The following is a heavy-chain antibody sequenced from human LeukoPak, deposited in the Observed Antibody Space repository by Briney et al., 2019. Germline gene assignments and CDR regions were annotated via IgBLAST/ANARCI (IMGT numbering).Heavy chain of an antibody. CDR2: ISGSGGST. CDR1: GFTFSSYA. J-gene: IGHJ1*01. D-gene: IGHD3-10*01. Sequence: GGSLRLSCAASGFTFSSYAMSWVRQAPGKGLEWVSAISGSGGSTYYADSVKGRFTISRDNSKNTLYLQMNSLRAEDTAVYYCAKVWVTMVWGVIIRYFQHWGQGTLVTVSS. V-gene: IGHV3-23*01. CDR3: AKVWVTMVWGVIIRYFQH.